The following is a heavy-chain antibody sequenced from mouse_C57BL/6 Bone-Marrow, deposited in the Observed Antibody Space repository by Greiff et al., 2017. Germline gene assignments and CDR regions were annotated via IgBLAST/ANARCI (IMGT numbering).Heavy chain of an antibody. V-gene: IGHV5-2*01. CDR1: EYEFPSHD. CDR3: ARQAVYYGSSYGYFDV. Sequence: EVKLMESGGGLVQPGESLKLSCESNEYEFPSHDMSWVRKTPEKRLELVAAINSDGGSTYYPDTMERRFIISRDNTKKTLYLQMSSLRSEDTALYYCARQAVYYGSSYGYFDVWGTGTTVTVSS. CDR2: INSDGGST. D-gene: IGHD1-1*01. J-gene: IGHJ1*03.